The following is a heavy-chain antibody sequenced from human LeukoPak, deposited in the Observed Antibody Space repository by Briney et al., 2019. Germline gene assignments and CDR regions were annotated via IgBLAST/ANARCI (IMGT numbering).Heavy chain of an antibody. D-gene: IGHD3-10*01. J-gene: IGHJ6*03. CDR1: GGSISDYY. Sequence: SETLSLTCTVSGGSISDYYWTWIRQPPGKGLEWIGYIYYNGRTKYNPSLKSRLTISVDTSKNQFSLKLSSVTAADTAVYYCARGKPSYGSGTFYRPLEPNYMDVWGKGTTVTVSS. CDR2: IYYNGRT. V-gene: IGHV4-59*08. CDR3: ARGKPSYGSGTFYRPLEPNYMDV.